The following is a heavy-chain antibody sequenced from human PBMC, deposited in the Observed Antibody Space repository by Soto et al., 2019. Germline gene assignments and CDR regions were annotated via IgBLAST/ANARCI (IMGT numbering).Heavy chain of an antibody. D-gene: IGHD1-26*01. V-gene: IGHV4-31*03. J-gene: IGHJ3*02. CDR2: IYYSGST. CDR1: GGSISSGGYY. CDR3: ARDPVFIVGATRFAFDI. Sequence: SETLSLTCTVSGGSISSGGYYWSWIRQHPGKGLEWIGYIYYSGSTYYNPSLKSRVTISVDTSKNQFSLKLSSVTAADTAVYYCARDPVFIVGATRFAFDIWGQGTMVTVSS.